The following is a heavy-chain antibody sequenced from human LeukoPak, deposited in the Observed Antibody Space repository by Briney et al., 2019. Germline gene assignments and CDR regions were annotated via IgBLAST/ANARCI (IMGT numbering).Heavy chain of an antibody. CDR3: VRQFAS. CDR1: GFTFSDYI. CDR2: VSGSGSTV. J-gene: IGHJ4*02. V-gene: IGHV3-48*01. Sequence: PGGSLRLSCAASGFTFSDYIMNWVRQLPGKRLEWVAYVSGSGSTVYYADSVKGRFTISRDNGKSSLYLQMNSLRVEDTALYYCVRQFASWGQGTLVTVSS.